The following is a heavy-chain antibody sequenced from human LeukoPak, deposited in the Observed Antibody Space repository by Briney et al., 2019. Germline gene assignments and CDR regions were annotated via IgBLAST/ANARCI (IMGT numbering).Heavy chain of an antibody. CDR3: ARGSRGGRPMWELLRVWAFDI. CDR2: INHSGST. D-gene: IGHD1-26*01. V-gene: IGHV4-34*01. CDR1: GGSFSGYY. Sequence: KPSETLSLTCAVYGGSFSGYYWRWIRQPPGKELEWIGEINHSGSTNYNPSLKSRVTISVDTSKNQFSLKLSSVTAADTAVYYCARGSRGGRPMWELLRVWAFDIWGQGTMVTVSS. J-gene: IGHJ3*02.